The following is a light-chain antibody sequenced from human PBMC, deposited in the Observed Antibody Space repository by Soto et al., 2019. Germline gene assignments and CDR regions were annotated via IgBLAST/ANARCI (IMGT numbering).Light chain of an antibody. CDR2: GAS. CDR3: QQYGSSRGFT. Sequence: EIGLTQSPGTLSLSPGETATLSCGASQSVSSSHIAWYQQKPGQSPRLLIDGASSRASGIPDRFSGSGSGTDFTLTISRLEPEDFAVYYCQQYGSSRGFTFGPGTKVDI. J-gene: IGKJ3*01. V-gene: IGKV3-20*01. CDR1: QSVSSSH.